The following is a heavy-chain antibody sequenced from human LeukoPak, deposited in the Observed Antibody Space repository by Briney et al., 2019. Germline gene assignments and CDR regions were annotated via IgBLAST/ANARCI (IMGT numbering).Heavy chain of an antibody. CDR3: ARSYGPFDY. D-gene: IGHD5-18*01. J-gene: IGHJ4*02. CDR1: GGSFSGYY. V-gene: IGHV4-34*01. CDR2: INHSGST. Sequence: SETLSLTCAVYGGSFSGYYWSWIRQPPGKGLEWIGEINHSGSTNYNPSLKSRVTISVDTSKDQFSLKLSSVTAADTAVYYCARSYGPFDYWGQGTLVTVSS.